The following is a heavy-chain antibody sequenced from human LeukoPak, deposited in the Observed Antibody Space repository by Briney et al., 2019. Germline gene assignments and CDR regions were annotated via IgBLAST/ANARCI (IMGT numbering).Heavy chain of an antibody. D-gene: IGHD3-16*01. V-gene: IGHV4-59*02. CDR1: GFTVSSSY. Sequence: GSLGLSCAASGFTVSSSYMSWIRQPPGKGLEWMGHVYYSGTSNYNPSLKSRITLSLDMSKNQFSLKLSSVTAADTAVYYCARGLGEVFDHWGQGTLVTVSS. J-gene: IGHJ4*02. CDR3: ARGLGEVFDH. CDR2: VYYSGTS.